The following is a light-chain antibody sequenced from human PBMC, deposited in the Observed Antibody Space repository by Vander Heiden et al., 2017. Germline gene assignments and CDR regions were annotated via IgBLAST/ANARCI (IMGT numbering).Light chain of an antibody. V-gene: IGLV2-14*01. CDR2: EVT. Sequence: QSALTQPASVPGSPGQPITISCTGTNRDVGGYNYVSWYQQHPGKAPKLLIFEVTSRPSGVSHRFSGSKSGNTASLTISGLQAEDEADYYCSSHSSNTIPFVFGTGTTVTVL. CDR3: SSHSSNTIPFV. J-gene: IGLJ1*01. CDR1: NRDVGGYNY.